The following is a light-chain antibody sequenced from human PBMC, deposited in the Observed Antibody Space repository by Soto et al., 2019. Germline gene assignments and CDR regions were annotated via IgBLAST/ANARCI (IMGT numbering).Light chain of an antibody. CDR1: SSTIGSNT. CDR2: SNN. V-gene: IGLV1-44*01. Sequence: QSVLTQPPSASGTPGQRFTISFSGRSSTIGSNTVNWYQQLPGTAPKLLIYSNNQRPSGVPDRFSGSKSGTSASLAISGLQSEDEADYYCAAWDDSLNGLVFGGGTQLTVL. CDR3: AAWDDSLNGLV. J-gene: IGLJ2*01.